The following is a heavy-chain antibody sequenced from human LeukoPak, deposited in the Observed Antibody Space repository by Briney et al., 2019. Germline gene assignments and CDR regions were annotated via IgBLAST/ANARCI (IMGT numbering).Heavy chain of an antibody. V-gene: IGHV3-53*01. CDR2: IYSGGST. J-gene: IGHJ4*02. CDR1: GFTVSSNY. Sequence: GGSLRLSCAASGFTVSSNYMSWVRQAPGKGLEWVSVIYSGGSTYYADSVKGRFTISRDNSKNTLYLQMNSLRAEDTAVYYCASSTTGSGSSYSDYWGQGTLVTVSS. D-gene: IGHD3-10*01. CDR3: ASSTTGSGSSYSDY.